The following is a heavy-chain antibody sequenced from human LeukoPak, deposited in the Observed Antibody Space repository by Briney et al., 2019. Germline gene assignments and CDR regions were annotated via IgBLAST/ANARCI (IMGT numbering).Heavy chain of an antibody. CDR3: ARVGRAFTARSSFFDY. J-gene: IGHJ4*02. CDR2: INPNSGGT. D-gene: IGHD6-6*01. CDR1: GYTFTGYY. Sequence: ASVKVSCKASGYTFTGYYIHWVRQAPGQGLEWMGWINPNSGGTSFAQRFQGRVTMTRDTSISTAYMELIRLRSADTAVYYCARVGRAFTARSSFFDYWGQGTLVTVSS. V-gene: IGHV1-2*02.